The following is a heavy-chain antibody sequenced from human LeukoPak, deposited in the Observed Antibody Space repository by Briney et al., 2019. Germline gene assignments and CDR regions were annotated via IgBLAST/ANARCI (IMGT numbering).Heavy chain of an antibody. D-gene: IGHD2-2*02. CDR2: ISYDGSNK. Sequence: GRSLRLSCAASGFTFSSYGMHWVRQAPGKGLEWVPVISYDGSNKYYADSVKGRFNISRDNSKNTLYLQMNSLRAEDTAVYYCAKASKLLYPDATVLLFDYWGQGTLVTVSS. V-gene: IGHV3-30*18. J-gene: IGHJ4*02. CDR1: GFTFSSYG. CDR3: AKASKLLYPDATVLLFDY.